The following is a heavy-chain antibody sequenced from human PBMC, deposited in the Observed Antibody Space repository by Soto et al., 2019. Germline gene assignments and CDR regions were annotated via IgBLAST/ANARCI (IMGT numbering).Heavy chain of an antibody. Sequence: SVKVSCKASGGTFSSYAISWVRQAPGQGLEWMGGIIPIFGTANYAQKFQGRVTITADKSTSTAYMELSSLRSEDTAVYYCASRRLRFLEWSPSNYYYYYGMDVWGQGTTVTVSS. V-gene: IGHV1-69*06. D-gene: IGHD3-3*01. CDR3: ASRRLRFLEWSPSNYYYYYGMDV. CDR1: GGTFSSYA. CDR2: IIPIFGTA. J-gene: IGHJ6*02.